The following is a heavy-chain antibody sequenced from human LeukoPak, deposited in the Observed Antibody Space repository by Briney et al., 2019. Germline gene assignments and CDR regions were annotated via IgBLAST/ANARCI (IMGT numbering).Heavy chain of an antibody. Sequence: SVTVSCTASGGTFSSYAISWVRQAPGQGLEWMGGIIPIFGTANYAQKFQGRVTITADESTSTAYMELSSLRSEDTAVYYCASLGATRDLIDYWGQGTLVTVSS. CDR3: ASLGATRDLIDY. CDR2: IIPIFGTA. CDR1: GGTFSSYA. V-gene: IGHV1-69*13. D-gene: IGHD1-26*01. J-gene: IGHJ4*02.